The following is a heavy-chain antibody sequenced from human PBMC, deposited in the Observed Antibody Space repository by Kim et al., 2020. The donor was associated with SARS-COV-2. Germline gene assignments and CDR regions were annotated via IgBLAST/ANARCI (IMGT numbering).Heavy chain of an antibody. V-gene: IGHV5-51*01. CDR3: ARLGVQNSLSVDY. J-gene: IGHJ4*02. D-gene: IGHD3-16*01. Sequence: YSPSFQGQVTISADKSISTAYLQWSSLKASDTAMYYCARLGVQNSLSVDYWGQGTLVTVSS.